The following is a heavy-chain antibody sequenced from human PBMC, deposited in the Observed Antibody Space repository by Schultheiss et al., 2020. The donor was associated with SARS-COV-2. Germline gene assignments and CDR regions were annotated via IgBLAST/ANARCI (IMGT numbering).Heavy chain of an antibody. CDR2: IYYSGST. J-gene: IGHJ4*02. D-gene: IGHD6-13*01. V-gene: IGHV4-61*08. Sequence: SETLSLTCTVSGGSISSGGYYWSWIRQHPGKGLEWIGYIYYSGSTNYNPSLKSRVTMSVDTSKNQFSLKLSSVTAADTAVYYCARVGGSSSWTYFDYWGQGTLVTVAS. CDR3: ARVGGSSSWTYFDY. CDR1: GGSISSGGYY.